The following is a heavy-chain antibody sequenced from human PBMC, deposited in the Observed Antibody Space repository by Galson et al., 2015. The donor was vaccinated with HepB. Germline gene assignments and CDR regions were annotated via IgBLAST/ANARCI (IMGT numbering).Heavy chain of an antibody. V-gene: IGHV3-33*01. CDR1: GFTFSSYG. CDR2: IWYDESNK. J-gene: IGHJ6*02. D-gene: IGHD6-13*01. CDR3: AREEHARVYPTQIDYYYYGMDV. Sequence: SLRLSCAASGFTFSSYGMHWVRQALGKGLEWVAVIWYDESNKYYADSVKGRFTISRDNSKNTLYLQMNSLRAEDTAVYYCAREEHARVYPTQIDYYYYGMDVWGQGTTVTVSS.